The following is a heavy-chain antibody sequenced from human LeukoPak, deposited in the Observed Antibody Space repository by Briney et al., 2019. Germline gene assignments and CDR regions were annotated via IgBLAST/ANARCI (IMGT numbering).Heavy chain of an antibody. CDR3: ARDSGTYGYYMDV. Sequence: PGGSLRLSCAASGFTFSDYYMSWIRQAPGKGLEWVSYISSSGSTIYYADSVTGRFTISRDNAKNSVYLQMNSLRVEDTAVYYCARDSGTYGYYMDVWGKGTTVTVSS. D-gene: IGHD1-26*01. J-gene: IGHJ6*04. CDR2: ISSSGSTI. CDR1: GFTFSDYY. V-gene: IGHV3-11*04.